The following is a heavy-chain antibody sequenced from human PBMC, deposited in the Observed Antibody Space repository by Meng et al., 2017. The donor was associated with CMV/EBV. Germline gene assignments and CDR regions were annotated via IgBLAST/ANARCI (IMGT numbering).Heavy chain of an antibody. D-gene: IGHD3-22*01. J-gene: IGHJ3*02. CDR1: GFTFSSYA. CDR3: ARELYYYDSSGYPQGNAFDI. V-gene: IGHV3-30*04. CDR2: ISYDGSNK. Sequence: GESLKISCAASGFTFSSYAMHWVRPAPGKGLEWVAVISYDGSNKYYADSVKGRFTISRDNSKNTLYLQMNSLRAEDTAVYYCARELYYYDSSGYPQGNAFDIWGQGTMVTVSS.